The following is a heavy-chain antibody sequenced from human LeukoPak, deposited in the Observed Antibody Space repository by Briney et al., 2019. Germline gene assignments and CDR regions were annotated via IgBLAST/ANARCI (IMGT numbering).Heavy chain of an antibody. CDR2: LYYSGST. CDR1: GGSISSSSYY. D-gene: IGHD1-26*01. J-gene: IGHJ1*01. Sequence: PSETLSLTCTVSGGSISSSSYYWGWIRQPPGKGLEWIGSLYYSGSTYYNPSLKSRVTISVDTSKNQFSLKLSSVTAADTAVYYCARHVKYSGSYYFQDWGQGTLVTVSS. CDR3: ARHVKYSGSYYFQD. V-gene: IGHV4-39*01.